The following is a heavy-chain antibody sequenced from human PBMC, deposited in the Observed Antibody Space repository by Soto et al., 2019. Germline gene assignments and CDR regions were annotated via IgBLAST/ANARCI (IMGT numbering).Heavy chain of an antibody. Sequence: LVNPTQTLTLTCTFSGFSLSTSGMCVNWIRQPPGKALEWLALIDWDDDKYYSTSLKTRLTISKDTSKNQVVLTMTNMDPVDTATYYCAREKVTRNTNYFDYWGQGTVVTVSS. D-gene: IGHD4-4*01. CDR2: IDWDDDK. J-gene: IGHJ4*02. V-gene: IGHV2-70*01. CDR1: GFSLSTSGMC. CDR3: AREKVTRNTNYFDY.